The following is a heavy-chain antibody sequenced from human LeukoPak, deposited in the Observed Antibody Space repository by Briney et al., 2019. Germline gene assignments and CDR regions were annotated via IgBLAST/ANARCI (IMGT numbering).Heavy chain of an antibody. V-gene: IGHV3-23*01. CDR2: ISNSDGST. J-gene: IGHJ3*02. CDR3: ASGQVGGGAFDI. CDR1: GFTFSSYA. Sequence: QSGGSLRLSCAASGFTFSSYAMSWVRQAPEKGLEWVSTISNSDGSTYYADSVKGRFTISRDNSKNTLYLQMNSLRAEDTAVYYCASGQVGGGAFDIWGQGTMVTVSS. D-gene: IGHD3-16*01.